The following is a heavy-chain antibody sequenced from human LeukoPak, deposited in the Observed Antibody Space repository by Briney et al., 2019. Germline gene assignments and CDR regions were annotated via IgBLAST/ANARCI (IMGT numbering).Heavy chain of an antibody. J-gene: IGHJ3*02. V-gene: IGHV3-72*01. CDR2: SRNKANSYTT. D-gene: IGHD5-12*01. CDR3: XXGYRGFDI. Sequence: GGSLRLSCTVSGFTFSDHYMDWVRQVPGRGLEWLARSRNKANSYTTKYAASVEGRFTISRDDSKNSLYLQMNSLKIEDTAVXXXXXGYRGFDIWGQGTMVTVSS. CDR1: GFTFSDHY.